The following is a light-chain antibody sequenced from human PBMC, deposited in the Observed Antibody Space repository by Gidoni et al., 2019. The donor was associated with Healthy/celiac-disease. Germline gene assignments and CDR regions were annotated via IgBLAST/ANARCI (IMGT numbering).Light chain of an antibody. J-gene: IGKJ1*01. Sequence: IQMTQSPTSLSATVGDRVTITCRASKSISSYLNWYQQKPGKAPKLLIYAASSLQSGVPSRFSGSGSGTDFTLTISSLQPEDFATYYCQRSYSTPRTFGQGTKVEIK. V-gene: IGKV1-39*01. CDR1: KSISSY. CDR2: AAS. CDR3: QRSYSTPRT.